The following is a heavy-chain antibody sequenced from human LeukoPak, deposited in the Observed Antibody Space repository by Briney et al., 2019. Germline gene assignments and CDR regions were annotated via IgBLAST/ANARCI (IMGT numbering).Heavy chain of an antibody. D-gene: IGHD1-1*01. CDR3: ARERGNGFDY. V-gene: IGHV3-11*04. CDR1: GFTVSSNY. CDR2: ISSSGSTI. Sequence: GGSLRLSCAASGFTVSSNYMSWVRQAPGKGLEWVSYISSSGSTIYYADSVKGRFTISRDNAKNSLYLQMNSLRAEDTAVYYCARERGNGFDYWGQGTLVTVSS. J-gene: IGHJ4*02.